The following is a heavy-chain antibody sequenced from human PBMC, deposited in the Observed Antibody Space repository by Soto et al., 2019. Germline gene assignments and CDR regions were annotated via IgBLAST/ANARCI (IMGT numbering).Heavy chain of an antibody. V-gene: IGHV3-23*01. D-gene: IGHD5-18*01. J-gene: IGHJ4*02. CDR2: ISGSGGST. CDR1: GFTFSRYA. CDR3: AKGDTRYCYGFAY. Sequence: QPGGCLRRSCAPSGFTFSRYAMSWVRQAPGKGLEWVSAISGSGGSTYYADSVKGRFTISRDNSKNTLYLQMNSLRAEDTAVYYCAKGDTRYCYGFAYWGQESLVTVSS.